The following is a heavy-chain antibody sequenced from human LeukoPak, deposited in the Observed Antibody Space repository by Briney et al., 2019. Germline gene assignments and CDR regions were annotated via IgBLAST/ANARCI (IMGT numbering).Heavy chain of an antibody. Sequence: ASVKVSCKVSGYTLKELSMHWVRQAPGKGLEWMGGFDPEDGETLYAQKFQGRVSMTEDTSTDTAYVELSSLKYEDTAVYYCARESWAVAGTIDYWGQGTLVTVSS. CDR1: GYTLKELS. CDR3: ARESWAVAGTIDY. J-gene: IGHJ4*02. D-gene: IGHD6-19*01. CDR2: FDPEDGET. V-gene: IGHV1-24*01.